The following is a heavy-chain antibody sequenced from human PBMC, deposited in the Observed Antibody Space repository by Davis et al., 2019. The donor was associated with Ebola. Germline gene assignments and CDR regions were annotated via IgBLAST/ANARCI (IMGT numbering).Heavy chain of an antibody. CDR1: GFTFSGSA. CDR2: IRSKANSYAT. D-gene: IGHD5/OR15-5a*01. Sequence: PGGSLRLSCVASGFTFSGSAMHWVRQASGKGLEWVGRIRSKANSYATAYAASVKGRFTISRDDSKNTAYLQMNSLKTEDTAVYYCTTFYADYDYWGQGTLVTVSS. CDR3: TTFYADYDY. J-gene: IGHJ4*02. V-gene: IGHV3-73*01.